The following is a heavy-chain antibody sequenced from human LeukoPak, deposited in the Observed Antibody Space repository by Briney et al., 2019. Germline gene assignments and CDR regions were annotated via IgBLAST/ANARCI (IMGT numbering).Heavy chain of an antibody. CDR2: INPSGGST. V-gene: IGHV1-46*01. J-gene: IGHJ1*01. CDR3: ARGGLSGSYYDYFHH. Sequence: GASVRVSCKASGYTFTSYYMHWVRQAPGQGLEWMGIINPSGGSTSYAQKFQGRVTMTRDTSTSTVYMELSRMRSDDTAVYYCARGGLSGSYYDYFHHWGQGTLVTVSS. D-gene: IGHD1-26*01. CDR1: GYTFTSYY.